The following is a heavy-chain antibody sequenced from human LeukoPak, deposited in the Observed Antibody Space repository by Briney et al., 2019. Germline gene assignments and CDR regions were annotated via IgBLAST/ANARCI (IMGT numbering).Heavy chain of an antibody. D-gene: IGHD3-10*02. J-gene: IGHJ6*04. CDR2: IGSSSSRSGSSAI. V-gene: IGHV3-48*04. CDR1: GFTFSSYS. CDR3: AELGITMIGGV. Sequence: GGSLRLSCAASGFTFSSYSMNWVRQAPGKGLEWLSYIGSSSSRSGSSAIYYADSVKGRFTISRDNAKNSLYLQMNSLRAEDTAVYYCAELGITMIGGVWGKGTTVTISS.